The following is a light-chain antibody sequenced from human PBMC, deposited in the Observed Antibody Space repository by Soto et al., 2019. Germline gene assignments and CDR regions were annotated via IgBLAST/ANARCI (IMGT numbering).Light chain of an antibody. CDR1: SSDVGGYTY. CDR2: EVN. CDR3: SSYTSSSTLYV. J-gene: IGLJ1*01. V-gene: IGLV2-14*01. Sequence: QSVLTQPASVSGSPRQSITISCTGASSDVGGYTYVSWYQQHPGKDPILMIYEVNNRPSGVSNRFSGSKSGNTASLTISGLQAEDEADYYCSSYTSSSTLYVFGTGTKVTVL.